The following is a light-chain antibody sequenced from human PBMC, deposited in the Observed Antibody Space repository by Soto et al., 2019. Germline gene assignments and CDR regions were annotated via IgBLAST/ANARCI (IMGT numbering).Light chain of an antibody. J-gene: IGKJ1*01. CDR3: VQFSHFPRT. V-gene: IGKV2-24*01. CDR1: QSLVYSDGNTY. Sequence: DIVLTQTPLSSPVTLGQPASISYRSSQSLVYSDGNTYLSWLQQRPGQPPRLLIYQISNRFSGVPDRFSGSGAGTDFTLKISRVEAEYVGVYSCVQFSHFPRTFGQGTKVEIK. CDR2: QIS.